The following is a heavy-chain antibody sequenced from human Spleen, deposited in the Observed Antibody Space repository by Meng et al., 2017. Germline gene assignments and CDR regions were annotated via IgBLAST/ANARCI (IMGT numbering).Heavy chain of an antibody. CDR3: AGRVATIPTDEYYFDY. CDR2: IYYSGST. CDR1: GGSFSDYY. D-gene: IGHD5-12*01. V-gene: IGHV4-34*01. J-gene: IGHJ4*02. Sequence: VQLQQWGAGLLKPSETLSLTCFVSGGSFSDYYWSWIRQPPGKGLEWIGSIYYSGSTYYNPSLKSRVTISVDTSKNQFSLKLSSVTAADTAVYYCAGRVATIPTDEYYFDYWGQGTLVTVSS.